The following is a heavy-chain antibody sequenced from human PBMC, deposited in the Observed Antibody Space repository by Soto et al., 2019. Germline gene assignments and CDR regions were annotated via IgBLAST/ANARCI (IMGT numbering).Heavy chain of an antibody. Sequence: SETLSLTCTVSGGSISSGGYYWSWIRQHPGKGLEWIGYIYYSGSTNYNPSLKSRVTISVDTSKNQFSLKLSSVTAADTAVYYCVRLIGNSWLDSWGQGTLVTVSS. J-gene: IGHJ5*01. CDR2: IYYSGST. V-gene: IGHV4-61*08. CDR1: GGSISSGGYY. D-gene: IGHD3-16*01. CDR3: VRLIGNSWLDS.